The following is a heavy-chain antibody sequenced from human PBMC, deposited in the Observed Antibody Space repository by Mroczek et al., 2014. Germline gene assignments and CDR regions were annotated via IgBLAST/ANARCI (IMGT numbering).Heavy chain of an antibody. V-gene: IGHV3-30-3*01. CDR2: ISYDGSNK. CDR3: ASKSGSYYYYYYGMDV. D-gene: IGHD1-26*01. J-gene: IGHJ6*02. Sequence: QVQLQQWGGGVVQPGRSLRLSCAASGFTFSSYAMHWVRQAPGKGLEWVAVISYDGSNKYYADSAKGRFTISRDNSKNTLYLQMNSLRAEDTAVYYCASKSGSYYYYYYGMDVVGPRDHG. CDR1: GFTFSSYA.